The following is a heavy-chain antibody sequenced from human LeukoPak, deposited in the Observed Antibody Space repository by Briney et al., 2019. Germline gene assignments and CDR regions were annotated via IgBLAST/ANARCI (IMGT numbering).Heavy chain of an antibody. CDR3: AKDMDIVATTYYFDY. Sequence: GGSLRLSCAASGFTFDDYAMHWVRQAPGKGLEWVSGICWNSGSIGYADSVKGRFTISRDNAKNSLYMQMNRPRAEDTALYYCAKDMDIVATTYYFDYWGQGTLVTVSS. J-gene: IGHJ4*02. V-gene: IGHV3-9*01. CDR2: ICWNSGSI. D-gene: IGHD5-12*01. CDR1: GFTFDDYA.